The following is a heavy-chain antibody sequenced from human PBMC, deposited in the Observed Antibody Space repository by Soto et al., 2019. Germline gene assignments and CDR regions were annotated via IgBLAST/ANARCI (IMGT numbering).Heavy chain of an antibody. Sequence: QVQLVQSGAEVKKPGASVKVSCKASGYTFTSYGISWVRQAPGQGREWMGWISAYNGNTNYAQKRQGRVTMTTDTSTSTADMETRSLRSDDTAEYYCAIDLPVPYSSPSNRDDYWGQGTLVTVSS. J-gene: IGHJ4*02. CDR1: GYTFTSYG. CDR2: ISAYNGNT. D-gene: IGHD6-6*01. V-gene: IGHV1-18*01. CDR3: AIDLPVPYSSPSNRDDY.